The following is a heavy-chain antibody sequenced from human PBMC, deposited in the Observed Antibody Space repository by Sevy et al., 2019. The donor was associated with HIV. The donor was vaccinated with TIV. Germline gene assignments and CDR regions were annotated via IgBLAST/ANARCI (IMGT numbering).Heavy chain of an antibody. Sequence: GGSLRLSCAASGFTFDDYAMHWVRQAPGKGLEWVSGISWNSGSIGYADSVKGRFTISRDNAKNSLYLQMNSLRAEDTALYYCAKDRGGATQDYYYGMDVWGQGTTVTVSS. V-gene: IGHV3-9*01. CDR3: AKDRGGATQDYYYGMDV. J-gene: IGHJ6*02. CDR1: GFTFDDYA. D-gene: IGHD2-15*01. CDR2: ISWNSGSI.